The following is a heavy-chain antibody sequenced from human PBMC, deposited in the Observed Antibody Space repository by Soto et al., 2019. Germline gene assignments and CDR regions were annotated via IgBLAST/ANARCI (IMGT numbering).Heavy chain of an antibody. Sequence: GGSLRRSGSASGFTCSSYWMHWVRQAPGKGLEWVSGISANGDNVDYADSVKGRVTVSRDNAKNSLFLQMNSLRPEDTALYYCAKDMKWGGMTTIHYFDSWGQGTQVTVSS. J-gene: IGHJ4*02. CDR2: ISANGDNV. D-gene: IGHD4-17*01. CDR3: AKDMKWGGMTTIHYFDS. CDR1: GFTCSSYW. V-gene: IGHV3-9*01.